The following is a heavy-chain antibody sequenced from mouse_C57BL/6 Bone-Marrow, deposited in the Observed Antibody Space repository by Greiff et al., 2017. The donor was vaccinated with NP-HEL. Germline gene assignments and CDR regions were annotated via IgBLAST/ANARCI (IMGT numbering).Heavy chain of an antibody. J-gene: IGHJ2*01. Sequence: QVHVKQPGAELVKPGASVKLSCKASGYTFTSYWMHWVKQRPGRGLEWIGRIDPNSGGTKYNEKFKSKATLTVDKPSSTAYMQLSSLTSEDSAVYYCARWGRGRPRQYYFDYWGQGTTLTVSS. D-gene: IGHD3-2*01. CDR3: ARWGRGRPRQYYFDY. V-gene: IGHV1-72*01. CDR1: GYTFTSYW. CDR2: IDPNSGGT.